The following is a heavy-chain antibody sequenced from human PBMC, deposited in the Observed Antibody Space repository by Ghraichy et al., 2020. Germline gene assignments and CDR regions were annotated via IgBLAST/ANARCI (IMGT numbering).Heavy chain of an antibody. V-gene: IGHV1-8*01. J-gene: IGHJ5*02. CDR1: GYTFTSYD. CDR2: MNPNSGNT. D-gene: IGHD2-2*01. CDR3: ARDVSKGDCSSTSCPAGFDP. Sequence: ASVKVSCKASGYTFTSYDINWVRQATGQGLEWMGWMNPNSGNTGYAQKFQGRVTMTRDTSISTAYMELSRLRSDDTAVYYCARDVSKGDCSSTSCPAGFDPWGQGTLVTVSS.